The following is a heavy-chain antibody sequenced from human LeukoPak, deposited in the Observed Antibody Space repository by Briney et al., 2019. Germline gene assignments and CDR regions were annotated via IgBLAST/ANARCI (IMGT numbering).Heavy chain of an antibody. V-gene: IGHV3-48*03. D-gene: IGHD6-19*01. CDR1: GFTFSSYE. CDR2: ISSSGSTI. Sequence: GGSLRLSCAASGFTFSSYEMNWVRQAPGKGLEWVSYISSSGSTIYYADSVKGRFTISRDNAKNSLYLQMNSLRAEDTAVYYCARQTGYSSGWLSNYYYDMDVWGKGTTVTVSS. CDR3: ARQTGYSSGWLSNYYYDMDV. J-gene: IGHJ6*03.